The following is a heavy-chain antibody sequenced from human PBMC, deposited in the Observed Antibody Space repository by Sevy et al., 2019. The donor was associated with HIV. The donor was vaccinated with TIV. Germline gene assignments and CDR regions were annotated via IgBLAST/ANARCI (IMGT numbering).Heavy chain of an antibody. Sequence: GGSLRLSCAASGFTFSSYTMHWVRQAPGKGLEWVANIIYDGSMKYYADSVKGRFTISRDNSKNTLYLQMNSLSAEDTAVYYCARDQHDYGGNVRTGWFDPWGQGILVTVSS. V-gene: IGHV3-30-3*01. J-gene: IGHJ5*02. D-gene: IGHD4-17*01. CDR2: IIYDGSMK. CDR3: ARDQHDYGGNVRTGWFDP. CDR1: GFTFSSYT.